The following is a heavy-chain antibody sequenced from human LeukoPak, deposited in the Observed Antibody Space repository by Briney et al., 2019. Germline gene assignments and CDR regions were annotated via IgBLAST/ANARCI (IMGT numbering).Heavy chain of an antibody. V-gene: IGHV3-30*02. D-gene: IGHD3-22*01. CDR2: TRYDGSNK. CDR3: AKPPLDDTFAFDY. J-gene: IGHJ4*02. Sequence: PGGSLRLSCAASGFTFSSYGMHWVRQAPGKGLEWVSFTRYDGSNKYYADSVKGRFTISRDNSKNTLYLQMNSLRTEDTAVYYCAKPPLDDTFAFDYCGQGTLVTVSS. CDR1: GFTFSSYG.